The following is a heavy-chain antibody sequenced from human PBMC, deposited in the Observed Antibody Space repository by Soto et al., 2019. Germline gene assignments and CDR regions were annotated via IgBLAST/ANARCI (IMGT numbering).Heavy chain of an antibody. CDR2: IKGKTDGGTT. V-gene: IGHV3-15*07. D-gene: IGHD3-22*01. Sequence: GGSLRLSCAASGFTFSNAWINWVRQAPGKGLEWVGRIKGKTDGGTTDYAEPVKGRFAISRDDSNNMVYLQMNSLKIEDTAVYYCTTDSYSTIIIVRFDDWGHGTLVTVSS. J-gene: IGHJ4*01. CDR1: GFTFSNAW. CDR3: TTDSYSTIIIVRFDD.